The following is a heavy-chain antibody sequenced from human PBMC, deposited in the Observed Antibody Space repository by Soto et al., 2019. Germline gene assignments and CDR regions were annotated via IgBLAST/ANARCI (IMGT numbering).Heavy chain of an antibody. CDR2: IWYDGTNK. D-gene: IGHD3-22*01. J-gene: IGHJ4*02. Sequence: PGGSLRLSCGASGFTFSSYGMHWVRQGPGKGLEWVAVIWYDGTNKYYVDSVKGRFTISRDNSKNKLYLQMNSLRAEDTAVYYCARDYDSRGYSPFFDYWGQGTLVTVSS. V-gene: IGHV3-33*08. CDR1: GFTFSSYG. CDR3: ARDYDSRGYSPFFDY.